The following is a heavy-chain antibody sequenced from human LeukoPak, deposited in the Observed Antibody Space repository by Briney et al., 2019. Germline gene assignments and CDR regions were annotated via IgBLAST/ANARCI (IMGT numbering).Heavy chain of an antibody. Sequence: ASVKVSCKASGYIFSIYAMIWVRQAPGQGLELMGWINPNTGNPTYAQGFTGRFVFSLDTSVSTAYLQISSLKPEDTAVYYCARDYTVEIGTTTYFQHWGQGTLVTVSS. CDR3: ARDYTVEIGTTTYFQH. CDR1: GYIFSIYA. CDR2: INPNTGNP. V-gene: IGHV7-4-1*02. J-gene: IGHJ1*01. D-gene: IGHD1-7*01.